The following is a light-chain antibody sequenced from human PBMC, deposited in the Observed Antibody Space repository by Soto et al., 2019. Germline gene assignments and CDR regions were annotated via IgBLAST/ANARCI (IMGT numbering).Light chain of an antibody. CDR1: SSDLGDYDY. J-gene: IGLJ2*01. CDR2: EVN. V-gene: IGLV2-8*01. CDR3: SSYAGSNNLI. Sequence: QSALTQPPSASGSPGQSVTISCTGTSSDLGDYDYVSWYQQRPGKAPKVMIYEVNKRPSGVPDRFSGSKSGNTASLTVTGLQAEDEADYYCSSYAGSNNLIFGGGTKLPS.